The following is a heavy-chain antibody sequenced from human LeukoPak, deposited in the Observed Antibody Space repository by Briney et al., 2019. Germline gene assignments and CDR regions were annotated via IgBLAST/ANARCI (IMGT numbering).Heavy chain of an antibody. J-gene: IGHJ4*02. CDR1: GFTVSNNY. Sequence: PGGSLRLSCAASGFTVSNNYMTWVRQAPGKGLEGVSLIYSSGSTYYADSVKGRFTISRDNSKNTLYLQVNSLRAEDTAVYYCARRGDGGRSFDYWGQGTLVTVSS. V-gene: IGHV3-53*01. CDR3: ARRGDGGRSFDY. CDR2: IYSSGST. D-gene: IGHD4-23*01.